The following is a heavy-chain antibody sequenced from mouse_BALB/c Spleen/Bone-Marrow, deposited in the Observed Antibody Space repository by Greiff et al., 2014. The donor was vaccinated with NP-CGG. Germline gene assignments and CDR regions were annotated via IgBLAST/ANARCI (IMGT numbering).Heavy chain of an antibody. Sequence: EVQLQQSGTVLARPGASVKMSCKASGYSFTSYWMHWVKQRPGQGLESIGAIYPGNSDTSYTQKFKGKAKLTAVTSASTAYMDLTSLTNEDFAVYSFQRTRGYSFDYWGQGPPLTVTS. J-gene: IGHJ2*01. CDR1: GYSFTSYW. CDR3: QRTRGYSFDY. CDR2: IYPGNSDT. V-gene: IGHV1-5*01.